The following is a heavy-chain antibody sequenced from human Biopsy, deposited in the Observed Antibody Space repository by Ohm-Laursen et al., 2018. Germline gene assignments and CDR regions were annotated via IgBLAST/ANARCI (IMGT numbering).Heavy chain of an antibody. D-gene: IGHD1-26*01. CDR3: ARGTGRYYVYGAFDI. J-gene: IGHJ3*02. CDR2: IYTSGSP. Sequence: GTQSLTCAVSGDSINNYYWSWIRQPAGKGLEWIGRIYTSGSPNYNLSLESRVTMSVDTSKNQFSLNLRSVTAADTAVYYCARGTGRYYVYGAFDIWGQGTVVTVSS. V-gene: IGHV4-4*07. CDR1: GDSINNYY.